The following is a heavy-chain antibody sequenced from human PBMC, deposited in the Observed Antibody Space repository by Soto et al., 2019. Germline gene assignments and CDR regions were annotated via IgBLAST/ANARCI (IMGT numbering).Heavy chain of an antibody. D-gene: IGHD3-3*01. V-gene: IGHV4-31*03. CDR1: GGSISSGGYY. CDR2: IYYSGST. Sequence: QVQLQESGPGLVKPSQTLSLTCTVSGGSISSGGYYWSWIRQHPGKGLEWIGYIYYSGSTYYNPSLQSRVTISVDTSKNQFSLKLSSVTAADTAVYYCARDSAPDYDFWSGYKPYGMDVWGQGTTVTVSS. CDR3: ARDSAPDYDFWSGYKPYGMDV. J-gene: IGHJ6*02.